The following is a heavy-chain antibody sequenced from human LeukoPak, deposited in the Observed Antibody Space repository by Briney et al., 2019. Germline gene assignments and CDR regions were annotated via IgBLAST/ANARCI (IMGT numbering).Heavy chain of an antibody. V-gene: IGHV3-21*01. Sequence: GGSLRLSCAASGFTFNYAWMSWVRQVPGKGLEWVSSISSSSSYIYYADSVKGRFTISRDNAKNSLYLQMNSLRAEDTAVYYCARGSSSRGNYWGQGTLVTVSS. CDR3: ARGSSSRGNY. D-gene: IGHD6-6*01. J-gene: IGHJ4*02. CDR2: ISSSSSYI. CDR1: GFTFNYAW.